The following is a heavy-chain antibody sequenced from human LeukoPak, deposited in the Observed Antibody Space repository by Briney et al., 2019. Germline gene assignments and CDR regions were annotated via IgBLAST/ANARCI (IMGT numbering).Heavy chain of an antibody. J-gene: IGHJ6*03. CDR2: INPNNGDT. CDR3: ARGLSGPYYYYYMDV. V-gene: IGHV1-2*02. D-gene: IGHD2-15*01. CDR1: GYTFTSYD. Sequence: ASVKVSCKASGYTFTSYDINWVRQAPGQGLEWMGWINPNNGDTNYAQKFQGRVTMTRDTSISTAYMELSRLRSDDTAVYYCARGLSGPYYYYYMDVWGKGTSVTVSS.